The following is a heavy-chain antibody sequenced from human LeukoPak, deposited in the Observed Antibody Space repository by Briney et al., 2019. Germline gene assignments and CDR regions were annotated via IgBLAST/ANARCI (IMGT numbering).Heavy chain of an antibody. CDR3: ARPLSSCPSCYEGNWFDP. J-gene: IGHJ5*02. D-gene: IGHD2-2*01. CDR2: IYYSGST. Sequence: SETLSLTCTVSGVSISSSSYYWGWIRQPPRTGLEWIGSIYYSGSTYYNPSLKSRVTISVDTSKNQFSLKLSSVTAADTAVYYCARPLSSCPSCYEGNWFDPWGQGTLVTVSS. V-gene: IGHV4-39*01. CDR1: GVSISSSSYY.